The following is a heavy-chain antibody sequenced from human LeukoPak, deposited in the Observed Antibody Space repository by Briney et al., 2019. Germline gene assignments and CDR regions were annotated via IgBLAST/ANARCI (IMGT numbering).Heavy chain of an antibody. D-gene: IGHD3-16*01. V-gene: IGHV3-21*01. CDR2: ISSSSSYI. CDR3: ARDRLGEVGFEGFDI. J-gene: IGHJ3*02. Sequence: GGSLRLSCAASGFTFSSYSMNWVRQAPGKGLEWVSSISSSSSYIYYADSVKGRFTISRDNAKNSLYLQMNSLRAEDTAVYYCARDRLGEVGFEGFDIWGQGTMVTVSS. CDR1: GFTFSSYS.